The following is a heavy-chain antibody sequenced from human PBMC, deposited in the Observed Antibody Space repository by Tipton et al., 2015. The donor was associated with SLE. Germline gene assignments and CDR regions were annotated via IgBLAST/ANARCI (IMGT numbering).Heavy chain of an antibody. J-gene: IGHJ3*02. CDR1: GASISSGPYL. CDR2: IYTNGTT. V-gene: IGHV4-61*09. CDR3: ARTISAAGTKSFDI. D-gene: IGHD6-13*01. Sequence: TLSLTCTVSGASISSGPYLWTSIRQSAGKGLEWIGYIYTNGTTNYNPSLKSRVTMSVHTSKNQFSLKLSSVTAADTAVYYCARTISAAGTKSFDIWGQGTMVAVSS.